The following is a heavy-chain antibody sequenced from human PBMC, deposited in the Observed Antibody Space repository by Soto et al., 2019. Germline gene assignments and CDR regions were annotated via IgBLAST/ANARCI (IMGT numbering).Heavy chain of an antibody. J-gene: IGHJ6*02. CDR1: GFTFGDYA. CDR3: TRDKEYSSGWYKPHYYYGMDV. D-gene: IGHD6-19*01. CDR2: IRSKAYGGTT. Sequence: PGGSLRLSCTASGFTFGDYAMSWFRQAPGKGLEWVGFIRSKAYGGTTEYAASVKGRFTISRDDSKSIAYLQMNSLKTEDTAVYYCTRDKEYSSGWYKPHYYYGMDVWGQGTTVTVSS. V-gene: IGHV3-49*03.